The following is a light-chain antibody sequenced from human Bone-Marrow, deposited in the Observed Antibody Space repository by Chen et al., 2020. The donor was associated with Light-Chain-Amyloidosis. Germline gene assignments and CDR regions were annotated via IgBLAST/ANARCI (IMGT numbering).Light chain of an antibody. Sequence: EIVMTQSPATLSVSPGERATLSCRASQSVSSNLAWYQQKPGQAPRLLIYGASTRATGIPARFSGSGSGTEVTLTIGSLESEDFAVHYCEQYNIWPFPFGPASKVDIQ. CDR1: QSVSSN. CDR2: GAS. CDR3: EQYNIWPFP. J-gene: IGKJ3*01. V-gene: IGKV3-15*01.